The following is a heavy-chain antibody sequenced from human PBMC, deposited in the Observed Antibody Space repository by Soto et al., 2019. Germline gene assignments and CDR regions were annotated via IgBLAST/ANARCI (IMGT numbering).Heavy chain of an antibody. Sequence: EVQLVESGGDLVQPGGSLRLSCAASGLTFSNYWMHWVRQAPGKGLVWVSGIKTDGSTTTYADSVKGRVTISRDNVKNTLYLQMNSLRAEDTAVYYCARGIAANWFDPWGQGTLVTVSS. CDR3: ARGIAANWFDP. CDR1: GLTFSNYW. D-gene: IGHD6-13*01. J-gene: IGHJ5*02. CDR2: IKTDGSTT. V-gene: IGHV3-74*03.